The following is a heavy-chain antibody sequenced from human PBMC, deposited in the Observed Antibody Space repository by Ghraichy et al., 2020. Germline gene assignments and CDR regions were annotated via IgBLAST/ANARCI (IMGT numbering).Heavy chain of an antibody. D-gene: IGHD6-13*01. V-gene: IGHV3-74*01. CDR1: GFTFSSYW. CDR3: ASKYSSSWYYYYYGMDV. J-gene: IGHJ6*02. Sequence: GGSLRLSCAASGFTFSSYWMHWVRQAPGKGLVWVSRINSDGSSTSYADSVKGRFTISRDNAKNTLYLQMNSLRAEDTAVYYCASKYSSSWYYYYYGMDVWGQGTTVTVSS. CDR2: INSDGSST.